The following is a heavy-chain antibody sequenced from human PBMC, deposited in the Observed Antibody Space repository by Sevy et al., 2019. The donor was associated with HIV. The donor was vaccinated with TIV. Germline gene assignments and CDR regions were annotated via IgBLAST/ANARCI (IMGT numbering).Heavy chain of an antibody. Sequence: GGSLRLSCAASGFTFSSYAMHWVRQAPGKGLEWVAVISYDGSNKYYADSVKGRFTISRDNSKNTLYLQMNSLRAEDTAVYYCAREGDIVVVVAATAFDIWGQWTMVTVSS. V-gene: IGHV3-30-3*01. J-gene: IGHJ3*02. CDR3: AREGDIVVVVAATAFDI. CDR1: GFTFSSYA. D-gene: IGHD2-15*01. CDR2: ISYDGSNK.